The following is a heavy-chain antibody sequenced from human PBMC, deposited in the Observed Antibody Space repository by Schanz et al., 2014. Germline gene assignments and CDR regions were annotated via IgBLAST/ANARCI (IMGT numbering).Heavy chain of an antibody. D-gene: IGHD2-8*02. Sequence: QVQLVQSGAEVKKPGASVKVSCKASGYTFTSYGISWVRQAPGQGLEWMGWISPYNGNTNYAQKLQGRVTMTADTSTSTAYMDLRSLRSDDTAVYYCATMWGYCTATACQILEVLDVWGQGTRVTVSS. V-gene: IGHV1-18*01. CDR3: ATMWGYCTATACQILEVLDV. J-gene: IGHJ4*02. CDR2: ISPYNGNT. CDR1: GYTFTSYG.